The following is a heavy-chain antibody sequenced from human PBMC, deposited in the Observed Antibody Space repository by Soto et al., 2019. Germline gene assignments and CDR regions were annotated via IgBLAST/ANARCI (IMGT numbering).Heavy chain of an antibody. CDR1: GGSISSSNW. Sequence: QVQLQESGPGLVKPSGTLSLTCAVSGGSISSSNWWSWVRQPPGKGLEWIGEIYHSGSTNYNPSLKSRVTISVDKSKNQLSLKLSSVTAADTAVYYCAREGTTMVRGDPYYFDYWGQGTLVTVSS. J-gene: IGHJ4*02. CDR3: AREGTTMVRGDPYYFDY. D-gene: IGHD3-10*01. CDR2: IYHSGST. V-gene: IGHV4-4*02.